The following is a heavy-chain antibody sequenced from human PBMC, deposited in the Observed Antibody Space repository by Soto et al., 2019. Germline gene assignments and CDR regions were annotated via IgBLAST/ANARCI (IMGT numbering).Heavy chain of an antibody. D-gene: IGHD2-15*01. CDR2: IGTAGDP. V-gene: IGHV3-13*05. CDR3: ARAPARGGYFDY. CDR1: GFTFSSYD. J-gene: IGHJ4*02. Sequence: EVQLVESGGGLVQPGGSLRLSCAASGFTFSSYDMHWVCQATGKGLEWVSAIGTAGDPYYPGSVKGRFTISRENAKNSLYLQMNSLRAGDTAVYYCARAPARGGYFDYWGQGTLVTVSS.